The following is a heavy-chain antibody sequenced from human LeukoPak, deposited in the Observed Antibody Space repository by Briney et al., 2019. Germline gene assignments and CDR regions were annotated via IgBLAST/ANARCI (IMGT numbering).Heavy chain of an antibody. CDR2: ISSSSSYI. V-gene: IGHV3-21*01. CDR3: ARDRLRFDYYDSSGYYLIFDY. CDR1: GFTFSSYS. D-gene: IGHD3-22*01. J-gene: IGHJ4*02. Sequence: GGSLRLSCAASGFTFSSYSMNWVRQAPGKGLEWVSSISSSSSYIYYADSVKGRFTISRDNARNSLYLQIHSLRAEDTAVYYCARDRLRFDYYDSSGYYLIFDYWGQGILVSVSS.